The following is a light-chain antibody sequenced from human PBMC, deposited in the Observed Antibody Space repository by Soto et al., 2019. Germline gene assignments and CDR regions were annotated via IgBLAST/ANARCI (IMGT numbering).Light chain of an antibody. CDR2: DVT. V-gene: IGLV2-8*01. Sequence: QSALTQPPSASGSPGQSVTISCTGTSSDVGHYNYVSWYQQHPGKAPKLMIYDVTRRPSGVPDRFSGSKSGNTASLTVSGLQAEDEADYYCTSYAGSNNFVAFGGGTKVPS. CDR1: SSDVGHYNY. CDR3: TSYAGSNNFVA. J-gene: IGLJ2*01.